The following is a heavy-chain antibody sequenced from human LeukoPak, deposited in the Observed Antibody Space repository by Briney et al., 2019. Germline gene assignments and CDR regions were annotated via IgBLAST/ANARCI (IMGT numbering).Heavy chain of an antibody. J-gene: IGHJ4*02. CDR1: GFTFSSYA. CDR3: AIQKPSLE. CDR2: ISGSGDRT. V-gene: IGHV3-23*01. D-gene: IGHD1-14*01. Sequence: GGSLRLSCAASGFTFSSYAINWVRQAPGKGLEWVSAISGSGDRTYYADSVKGRFTISRDNSKNTLYLQMNSLRAEDTAMYYCAIQKPSLEWGQGTLVTVSS.